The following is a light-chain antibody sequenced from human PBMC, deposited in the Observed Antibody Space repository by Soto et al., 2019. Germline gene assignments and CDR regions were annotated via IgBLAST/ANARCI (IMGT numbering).Light chain of an antibody. J-gene: IGKJ1*01. CDR1: ESIRTW. CDR2: DAS. CDR3: QQYNNYPRT. V-gene: IGKV1-5*01. Sequence: DIQMTQSPSTLSASIGDRVTITCRASESIRTWLAWYQHKPGKAPKFLIYDASTLESGVPSRFSGSGSGTEFTITISSLQPDDVATYYCQQYNNYPRTFGQGTKVEIK.